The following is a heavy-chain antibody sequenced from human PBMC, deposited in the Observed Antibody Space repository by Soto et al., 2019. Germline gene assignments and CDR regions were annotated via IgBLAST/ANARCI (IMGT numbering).Heavy chain of an antibody. V-gene: IGHV4-30-4*01. CDR3: AGLQSMLLSGLDP. Sequence: QVQLQESGPGLVKPSQTLSLTCTVSGGSISSGDYYWSWIRQPPGKGLEWIGYIYYSGSTYYNPSLNMRVTISVATSKNQFSLKLSSVTAADTAVYYCAGLQSMLLSGLDPWGQGTLVTVSS. D-gene: IGHD3-16*02. J-gene: IGHJ5*02. CDR1: GGSISSGDYY. CDR2: IYYSGST.